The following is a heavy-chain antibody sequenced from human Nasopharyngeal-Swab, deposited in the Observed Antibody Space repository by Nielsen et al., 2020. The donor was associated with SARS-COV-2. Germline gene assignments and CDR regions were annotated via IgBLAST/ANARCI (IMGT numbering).Heavy chain of an antibody. CDR1: GGSISSYY. V-gene: IGHV4-59*12. Sequence: SETLSLTCTVSGGSISSYYWSWIRQPPGKGLEWIGYIYYSGSTNYNPSLKSRVTISVDKSKNQLSLELSSVTAADTAVYYCARNGYYTIEYWGQGTLVIVSS. J-gene: IGHJ4*02. CDR3: ARNGYYTIEY. CDR2: IYYSGST. D-gene: IGHD1-26*01.